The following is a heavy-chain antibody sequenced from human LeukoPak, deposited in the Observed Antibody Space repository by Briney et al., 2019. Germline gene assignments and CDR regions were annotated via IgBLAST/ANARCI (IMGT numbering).Heavy chain of an antibody. CDR1: GGSINSSDW. J-gene: IGHJ4*02. CDR2: IYHSGST. D-gene: IGHD1-26*01. CDR3: ARDLGGSPVYYFDY. V-gene: IGHV4-4*02. Sequence: PSETLSLTCAVSGGSINSSDWWSWVRQPPGKGLEWIGEIYHSGSTNYNPSLKSRVTISLDKSKNQFSLKLRSVTAADTAVYYCARDLGGSPVYYFDYWGQGTLVTVSS.